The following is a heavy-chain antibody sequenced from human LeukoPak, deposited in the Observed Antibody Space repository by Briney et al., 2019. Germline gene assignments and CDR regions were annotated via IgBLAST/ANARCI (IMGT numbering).Heavy chain of an antibody. CDR1: GFTFSDYS. D-gene: IGHD3-22*01. CDR3: ARDRGSSGYHFDY. V-gene: IGHV3-48*01. J-gene: IGHJ4*02. Sequence: GGSLRLSCAASGFTFSDYSMNWVRQAPGKGLEWVPYISTTSSSTIYYADSVKGRFTISRDNAKNSLYLQMNSLRAEDTAVYYCARDRGSSGYHFDYWGQGTLVTVSS. CDR2: ISTTSSSTI.